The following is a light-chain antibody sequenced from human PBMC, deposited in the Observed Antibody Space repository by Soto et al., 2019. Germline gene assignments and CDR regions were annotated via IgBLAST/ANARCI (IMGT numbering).Light chain of an antibody. CDR2: DAS. J-gene: IGKJ1*01. Sequence: EIVLTQSPATLSLSPGERATLSCRASQSVSSHLAWYQQKPGQSPRLLIYDASNRATGIPARFSGSGSGTDFTLTIRGLEPEDFAFYFCQQRSHWPTFGQGTKVEIK. CDR3: QQRSHWPT. CDR1: QSVSSH. V-gene: IGKV3-11*01.